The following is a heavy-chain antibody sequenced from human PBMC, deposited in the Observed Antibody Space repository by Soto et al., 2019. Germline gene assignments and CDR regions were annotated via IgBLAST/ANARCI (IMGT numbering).Heavy chain of an antibody. CDR2: TSTFNGEA. CDR3: ARDLDGSGSYFTDY. CDR1: GYSFTSTC. D-gene: IGHD3-10*01. Sequence: QVQLVQSGAEVKRPGASVKVSCKASGYSFTSTCISWVRQAPGQGPEWMGWTSTFNGEAKYAQKLQGRVTITTHTSTTTDYMELRSLTSDDTAVYYCARDLDGSGSYFTDYWGQGTLVTVAS. V-gene: IGHV1-18*01. J-gene: IGHJ4*02.